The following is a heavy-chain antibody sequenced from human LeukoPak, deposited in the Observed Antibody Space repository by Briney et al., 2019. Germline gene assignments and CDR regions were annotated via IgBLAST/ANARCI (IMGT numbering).Heavy chain of an antibody. CDR3: AKKTDILTGYSSFDY. CDR1: GFSFSRYG. D-gene: IGHD3-9*01. Sequence: PGGSLRLSCAASGFSFSRYGMHWVRQAPGKGLEWVTIISFDGTTQYYADSVKGRFTVSRDNSKNTLSLQMNSLRPEDTAVYYCAKKTDILTGYSSFDYWGQGTLVTVSS. CDR2: ISFDGTTQ. V-gene: IGHV3-30*18. J-gene: IGHJ4*02.